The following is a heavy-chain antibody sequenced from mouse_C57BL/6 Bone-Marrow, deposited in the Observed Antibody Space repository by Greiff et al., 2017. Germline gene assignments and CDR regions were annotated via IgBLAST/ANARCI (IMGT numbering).Heavy chain of an antibody. V-gene: IGHV14-4*01. CDR1: GFNIKDDY. J-gene: IGHJ3*01. Sequence: VQLKQSGAELVRPGASVKLSCTASGFNIKDDYMHWVKQRPEQGLEWIGWIDPENGDTEYASKFQGKATITADTSSNTAYLQLSSLTSADTAVYYCTRYGSWFAYWGQGTLVTVSA. CDR3: TRYGSWFAY. CDR2: IDPENGDT. D-gene: IGHD1-1*01.